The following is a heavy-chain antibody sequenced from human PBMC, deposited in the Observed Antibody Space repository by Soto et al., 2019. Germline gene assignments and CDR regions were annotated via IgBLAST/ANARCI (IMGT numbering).Heavy chain of an antibody. J-gene: IGHJ4*02. CDR2: VFHTGTT. CDR3: ARSAGWYAVHS. CDR1: GDSVSSPYY. Sequence: QVPLQESGPGLVKPSGTLSLTCAVSGDSVSSPYYWCWVRQPPGKGLEWIGEVFHTGTTSYNPSLRSRVTISMDKSINQFSLDLSSVTAADTAVYYCARSAGWYAVHSWGPGTLVLVSS. D-gene: IGHD6-19*01. V-gene: IGHV4-4*02.